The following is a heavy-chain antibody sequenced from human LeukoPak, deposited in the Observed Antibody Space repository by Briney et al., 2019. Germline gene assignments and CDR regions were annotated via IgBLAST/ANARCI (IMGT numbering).Heavy chain of an antibody. Sequence: ASVKVSCKASGYTFTGYYMHWVRQAPGQGLEWMGWINPNSGGTNYAQKFQGRVTMTRDTSISTAYMELSRLRSDDTAVYYCAGDTNVYDILTGYYFSGMDVWGQGTTVTVSS. CDR3: AGDTNVYDILTGYYFSGMDV. CDR2: INPNSGGT. D-gene: IGHD3-9*01. CDR1: GYTFTGYY. J-gene: IGHJ6*02. V-gene: IGHV1-2*02.